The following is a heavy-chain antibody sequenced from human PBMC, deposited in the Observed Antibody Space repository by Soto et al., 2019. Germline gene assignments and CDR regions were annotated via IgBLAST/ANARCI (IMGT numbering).Heavy chain of an antibody. CDR3: ASSFGYGYVADY. CDR1: GFTFSSYG. CDR2: IWYDGSNK. J-gene: IGHJ4*02. Sequence: QVQLVESGGGVVQPGRSLRLSCAASGFTFSSYGMHWVRQAPGKGLEWVAVIWYDGSNKYYADSVKGRFTISRDNSKNTLYLQMNSLRAEDTAVYYCASSFGYGYVADYWGQGTLVTVSS. V-gene: IGHV3-33*01. D-gene: IGHD5-18*01.